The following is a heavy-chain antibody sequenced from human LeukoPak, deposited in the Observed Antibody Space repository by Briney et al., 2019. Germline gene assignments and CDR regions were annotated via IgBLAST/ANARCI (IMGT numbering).Heavy chain of an antibody. J-gene: IGHJ3*02. CDR2: IRSDGSIK. CDR1: GFSFTRFG. CDR3: ARSQGKDAFDI. Sequence: GGSLRLSCAASGFSFTRFGMQWVRQAPGKGLEWVTFIRSDGSIKYYADSVKGRFTISRENAKNSLYLQMNSLRAGDTAVYYCARSQGKDAFDIWGQGTMVTVSS. V-gene: IGHV3-30*02.